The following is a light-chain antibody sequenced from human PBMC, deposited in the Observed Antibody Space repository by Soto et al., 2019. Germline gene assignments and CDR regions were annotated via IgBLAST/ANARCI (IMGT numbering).Light chain of an antibody. CDR1: QSVSSY. CDR3: QQRSNWPPRFT. V-gene: IGKV3-11*01. CDR2: DAS. J-gene: IGKJ3*01. Sequence: EIVLTQSPATLSLSPGERATLSCRASQSVSSYLAWCQQKPGQAPRLLIYDASNRATGIPARFSGSGSGTDFTLTISSLEPEDFAVYYCQQRSNWPPRFTFGPGTKVDIK.